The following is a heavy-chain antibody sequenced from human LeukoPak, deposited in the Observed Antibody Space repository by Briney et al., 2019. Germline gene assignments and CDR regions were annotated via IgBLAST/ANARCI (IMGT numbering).Heavy chain of an antibody. D-gene: IGHD1-26*01. CDR1: GGSISSYY. Sequence: PSEILSLTCTVSGGSISSYYWSWIRQPPGKGLEWIGRIYTSGSTNYNPSLKSRVTMSVDTSKNQFSLKLSSVTAADTAVYYCAREEPNEAWWELSYFDYWGQGTLVTVSS. J-gene: IGHJ4*02. CDR3: AREEPNEAWWELSYFDY. V-gene: IGHV4-4*07. CDR2: IYTSGST.